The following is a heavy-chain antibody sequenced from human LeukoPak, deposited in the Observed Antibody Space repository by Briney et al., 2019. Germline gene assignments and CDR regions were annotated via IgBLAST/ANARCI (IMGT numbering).Heavy chain of an antibody. CDR2: INSDESIT. J-gene: IGHJ4*02. V-gene: IGHV3-74*01. D-gene: IGHD1-20*01. CDR1: GFTFSSSW. Sequence: GGSLRLSCAASGFTFSSSWMYWVRQAPGKGLVWVSRINSDESITTYVDSVKGRFTLSRDNSKNTLYLQMNSLRAEDTAVYYCAKGQSQFNCGGQGTLVTVSS. CDR3: AKGQSQFNC.